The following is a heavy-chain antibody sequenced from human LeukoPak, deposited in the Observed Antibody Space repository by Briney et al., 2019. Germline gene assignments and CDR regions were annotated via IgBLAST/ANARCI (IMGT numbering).Heavy chain of an antibody. J-gene: IGHJ3*02. V-gene: IGHV3-21*01. CDR1: GFTFSSYS. CDR2: ISSSSSYI. CDR3: ARDRGWFGESPDAFDI. D-gene: IGHD3-10*01. Sequence: GGSLRVPCAASGFTFSSYSMNWVRQAPGKGLEWVSSISSSSSYIYYADSVKGRFTIPRDNAKNPLYLQMNSLRAEDTAVYYCARDRGWFGESPDAFDIWGQGTMVTVSS.